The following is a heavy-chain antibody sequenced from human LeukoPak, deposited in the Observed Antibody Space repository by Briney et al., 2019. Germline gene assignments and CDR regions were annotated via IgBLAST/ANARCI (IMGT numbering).Heavy chain of an antibody. V-gene: IGHV4-59*01. J-gene: IGHJ4*02. D-gene: IGHD3-10*02. Sequence: SETLSLTRTVSGGSISSYSWSWIRQSPGKGLEWIGYIYCSGSTNYNPSLKSRVTISVDTSKNQFSLKLSSVTAADTAVYYCARSDTYYVKPFDYWGQGTLVTVSS. CDR2: IYCSGST. CDR3: ARSDTYYVKPFDY. CDR1: GGSISSYS.